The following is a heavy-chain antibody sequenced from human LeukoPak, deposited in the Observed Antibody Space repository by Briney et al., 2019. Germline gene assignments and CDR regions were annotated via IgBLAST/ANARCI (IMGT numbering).Heavy chain of an antibody. CDR3: AKGTMIVVLGGY. Sequence: GGSLRLSCAASGFTFSSYAMSRVRQAPGKGLDWISGLSNSVDSRYHADSVQGRFTISRDNSKTTLYLEMYRLRAEDTAVYYCAKGTMIVVLGGYWGQGTLVTVSS. CDR2: LSNSVDSR. D-gene: IGHD3-22*01. CDR1: GFTFSSYA. V-gene: IGHV3-23*01. J-gene: IGHJ4*02.